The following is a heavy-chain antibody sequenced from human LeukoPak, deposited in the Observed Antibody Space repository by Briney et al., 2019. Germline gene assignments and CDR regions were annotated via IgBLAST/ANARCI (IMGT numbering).Heavy chain of an antibody. CDR2: IYHSGST. CDR1: GYSISSGYY. V-gene: IGHV4-38-2*02. Sequence: SETLSLTCAVSGYSISSGYYWGWIRQPPGKGLEWIGSIYHSGSTYYNPSLKSRVTISVDTSKNQFSLKLSSVTAADTAVYYCARDSGYSSGWYIDYWGQGTLVTVSS. J-gene: IGHJ4*02. D-gene: IGHD6-19*01. CDR3: ARDSGYSSGWYIDY.